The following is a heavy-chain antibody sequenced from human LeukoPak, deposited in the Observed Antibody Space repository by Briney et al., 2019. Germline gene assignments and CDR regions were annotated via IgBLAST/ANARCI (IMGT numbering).Heavy chain of an antibody. J-gene: IGHJ4*02. V-gene: IGHV4-59*03. Sequence: SETLSLTCTVSGGSISSYFWTWIRQSPGKGLGWIGYINYSGSTNYNPSLKSRVTVSKDTSENQFSLKLSSVTAADTAVYYCAATKDPYYFDFWGQGTLITVSS. D-gene: IGHD2-8*01. CDR2: INYSGST. CDR1: GGSISSYF. CDR3: AATKDPYYFDF.